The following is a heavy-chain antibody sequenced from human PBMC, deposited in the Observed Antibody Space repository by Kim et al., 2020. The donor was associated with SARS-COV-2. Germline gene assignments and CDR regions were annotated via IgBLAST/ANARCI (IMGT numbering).Heavy chain of an antibody. D-gene: IGHD2-21*01. CDR1: GGSVSSSTYY. Sequence: SETLSLTCSVSGGSVSSSTYYWGWIRQAPGQGLEWIGSIYHSENTHYNPSLRGRITMSVDTSKNQFSLRLSSVTAADTAVYYCMRHWRSGWVILSHAFD. J-gene: IGHJ4*01. CDR3: MRHWRSGWVILSHAFD. V-gene: IGHV4-39*01. CDR2: IYHSENT.